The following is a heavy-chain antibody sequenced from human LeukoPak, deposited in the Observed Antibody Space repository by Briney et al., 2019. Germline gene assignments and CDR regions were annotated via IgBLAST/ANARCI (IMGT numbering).Heavy chain of an antibody. D-gene: IGHD3-10*01. V-gene: IGHV1-8*01. J-gene: IGHJ4*02. Sequence: ASVKVSCKASGYTFTSYDINWVRQATGQGLEWMGWMNPNSANTGYAQKFQGRVTMTRNTSISTAYMELSSLRSEDTAVYYCARDQFTIGTFDYWGQGTLVTVSS. CDR1: GYTFTSYD. CDR3: ARDQFTIGTFDY. CDR2: MNPNSANT.